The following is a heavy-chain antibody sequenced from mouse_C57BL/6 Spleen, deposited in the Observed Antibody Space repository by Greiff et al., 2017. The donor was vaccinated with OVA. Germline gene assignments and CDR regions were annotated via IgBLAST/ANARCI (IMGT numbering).Heavy chain of an antibody. CDR2: IYPGDGDT. Sequence: VQLMESGAELVKPGASVKISCKASGYAFSSYWMNWVKQRPGKGLEWIGQIYPGDGDTNYNGKFKGKATLTADKSSSTAYMQLSSLTSEDSAVYFCASGSSLAMDYWGQGTSVTVSS. D-gene: IGHD1-1*01. V-gene: IGHV1-80*01. CDR1: GYAFSSYW. J-gene: IGHJ4*01. CDR3: ASGSSLAMDY.